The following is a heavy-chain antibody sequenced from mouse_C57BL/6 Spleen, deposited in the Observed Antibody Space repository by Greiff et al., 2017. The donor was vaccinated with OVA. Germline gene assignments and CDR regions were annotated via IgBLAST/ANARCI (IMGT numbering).Heavy chain of an antibody. V-gene: IGHV1-4*01. J-gene: IGHJ2*01. Sequence: QVQLQQSGAELARPGASVKMSCKASGYTFTSYTMHWVKQRPGQGLEWIGYINPSSGYTKYNQKFKDKATLTADKSSSTAYMQLSSLTSEDSAVYYCARPHYYGSSHPYFDYGGQGTTLTVSS. CDR3: ARPHYYGSSHPYFDY. CDR1: GYTFTSYT. CDR2: INPSSGYT. D-gene: IGHD1-1*01.